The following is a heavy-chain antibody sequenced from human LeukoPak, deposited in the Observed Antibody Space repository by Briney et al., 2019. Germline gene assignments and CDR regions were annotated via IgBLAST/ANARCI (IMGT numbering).Heavy chain of an antibody. J-gene: IGHJ4*02. CDR1: GFTFSSYA. CDR2: ISYDGSNK. D-gene: IGHD6-13*01. CDR3: ARGVKLQLVLLYYFDY. V-gene: IGHV3-30-3*01. Sequence: GGSLRLSCAASGFTFSSYAMHWVRQTPGKGLEWVAVISYDGSNKYYADSVKGRFTISRDNSKNTLYLQMNSLRAEDTAVYYCARGVKLQLVLLYYFDYWGQGTLVTVSS.